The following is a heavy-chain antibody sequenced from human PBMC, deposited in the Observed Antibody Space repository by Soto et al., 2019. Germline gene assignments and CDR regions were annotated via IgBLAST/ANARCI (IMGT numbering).Heavy chain of an antibody. J-gene: IGHJ5*01. D-gene: IGHD1-1*01. CDR3: ARVRQGCSANNCYFDP. Sequence: SETLSLTCTLSGGSVRAPDWWNWVRQSPDKGLEWIAEVHISGHSNYNPSLRSRVSVSIDSSKNQFYLNLNSVTAADTAIYYCARVRQGCSANNCYFDPWGQGTHVTVS. V-gene: IGHV4-4*02. CDR1: GGSVRAPDW. CDR2: VHISGHS.